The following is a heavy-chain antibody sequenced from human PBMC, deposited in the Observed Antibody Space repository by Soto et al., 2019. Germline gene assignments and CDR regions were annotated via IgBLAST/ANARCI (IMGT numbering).Heavy chain of an antibody. CDR1: GGSISSYY. J-gene: IGHJ4*02. Sequence: SETLSLTCTVSGGSISSYYWSWIRQPPGKGLEWIGYVYYSGSTNYNPSLKSRVTISVDTSKNQFSLKLSSVTAADTAVYYCATSYGSSYWFDYWGQGTLVTVSS. CDR3: ATSYGSSYWFDY. CDR2: VYYSGST. V-gene: IGHV4-59*08. D-gene: IGHD6-19*01.